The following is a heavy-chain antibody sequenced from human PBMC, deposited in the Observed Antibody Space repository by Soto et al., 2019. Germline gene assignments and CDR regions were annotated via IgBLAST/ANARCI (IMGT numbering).Heavy chain of an antibody. CDR2: ISYDGSNK. CDR1: GFTFSSYG. D-gene: IGHD6-13*01. J-gene: IGHJ6*02. Sequence: QVQLVESGGGVVQPGRSLRLSCAASGFTFSSYGMHWVRQAPGKGLEWVAVISYDGSNKYYADSVKGRFTISRDNSKNTLYLQMNSLRAEDTAVYYCAKDQAAAGTGMDVWGQGTTVTVSS. CDR3: AKDQAAAGTGMDV. V-gene: IGHV3-30*18.